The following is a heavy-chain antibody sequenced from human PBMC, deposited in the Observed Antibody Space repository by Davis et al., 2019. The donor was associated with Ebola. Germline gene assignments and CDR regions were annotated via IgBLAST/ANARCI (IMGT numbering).Heavy chain of an antibody. CDR3: ARDPAWGMDV. D-gene: IGHD2-2*01. Sequence: MPSETLSLTCTVSGASINSDYWNWIRQPPGKGLEWIGYIYYSGSTNYNPSLKSRVTISVDTSKNQFSLKLSSVTAADTAVYYCARDPAWGMDVWGKGTTVTVSS. V-gene: IGHV4-59*01. CDR1: GASINSDY. CDR2: IYYSGST. J-gene: IGHJ6*04.